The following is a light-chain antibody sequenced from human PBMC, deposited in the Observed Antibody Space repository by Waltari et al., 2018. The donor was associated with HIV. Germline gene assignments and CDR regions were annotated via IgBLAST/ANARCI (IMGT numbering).Light chain of an antibody. CDR3: AAFDDELDGVL. Sequence: QSVLTQAPSASGTPGQRVTLSCSGGNSNIGNNIVNWYQHLPGTAPKLLIQNNDQRPSGLPDRFACSKSGTSAARAISGLQSEDEADYYCAAFDDELDGVLFGGGTKLTVL. CDR2: NND. CDR1: NSNIGNNI. J-gene: IGLJ2*01. V-gene: IGLV1-44*01.